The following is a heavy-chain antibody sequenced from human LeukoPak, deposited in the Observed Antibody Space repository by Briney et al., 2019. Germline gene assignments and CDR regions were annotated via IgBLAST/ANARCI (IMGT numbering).Heavy chain of an antibody. Sequence: PSETLSLTCTVSGGSISSYYWSWIRQPPGKGLEWIGYIYYSGSTNYNPSLKSRVTIPVDTSKNQFSLKLSSVTAADTAVYYCARETTMVPGDYWGQGTLVTVSS. D-gene: IGHD3-10*01. CDR1: GGSISSYY. J-gene: IGHJ4*02. CDR3: ARETTMVPGDY. V-gene: IGHV4-59*01. CDR2: IYYSGST.